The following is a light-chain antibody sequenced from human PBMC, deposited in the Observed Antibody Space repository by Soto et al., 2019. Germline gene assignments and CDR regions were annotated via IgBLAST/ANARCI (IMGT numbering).Light chain of an antibody. CDR1: QSISSY. CDR2: AAS. CDR3: KQSYSTPFT. J-gene: IGKJ3*01. Sequence: DIQMTQSPSSLSASVGDRVTITCRASQSISSYLNWYQQKPWKAPKLLIYAASSLQSRLPSRFSRSGSGTDFTLTISSLQPEDFSSYYCKQSYSTPFTFGPGTKVDIK. V-gene: IGKV1-39*01.